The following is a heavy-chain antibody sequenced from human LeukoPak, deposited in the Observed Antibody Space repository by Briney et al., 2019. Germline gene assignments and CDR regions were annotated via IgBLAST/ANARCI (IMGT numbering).Heavy chain of an antibody. D-gene: IGHD5-18*01. CDR3: ARGGDRYSYGGLLPPIDY. V-gene: IGHV4-34*01. CDR2: IYYSGST. J-gene: IGHJ4*02. Sequence: GSLTLSCAASGFTFSSYEMNWVRQAPGKGLEWIGRIYYSGSTNYNPSLKSRATISVDTSKTQFSLTLSSVTAADTAVYYCARGGDRYSYGGLLPPIDYWGQGTLVTVSS. CDR1: GFTFSSYE.